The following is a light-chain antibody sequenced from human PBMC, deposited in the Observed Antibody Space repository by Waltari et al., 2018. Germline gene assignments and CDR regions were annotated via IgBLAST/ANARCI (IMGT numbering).Light chain of an antibody. CDR3: MQGSHWPPWT. Sequence: DVVLTQSPLSLPVTLGQPASISCSSSESLADRDGNTYMNRFQQRPGQSPRRHRYKVSKRDSGVPGRFGGSGSGTDCTLTSTRVEAEDVGIYYCMQGSHWPPWTFGQGAKVEIK. CDR2: KVS. J-gene: IGKJ1*01. CDR1: ESLADRDGNTY. V-gene: IGKV2-30*01.